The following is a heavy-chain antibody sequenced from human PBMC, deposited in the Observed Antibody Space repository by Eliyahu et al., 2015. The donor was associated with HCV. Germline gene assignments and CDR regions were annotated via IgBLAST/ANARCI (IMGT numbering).Heavy chain of an antibody. CDR1: GFTXSIXW. V-gene: IGHV3-7*05. Sequence: EVQLVESGGGLVQPGGSLRLSCXASGFTXSIXWXXWVRQAPGKGLEWVANIKQGGSEKFYVDPVKGRFTISRDNAKNSLYLLMNSLRAEDTAVYYCARVSGASMVRGVIPPYFFDQWGQGTLVTVSS. J-gene: IGHJ4*02. CDR3: ARVSGASMVRGVIPPYFFDQ. D-gene: IGHD3-10*01. CDR2: IKQGGSEK.